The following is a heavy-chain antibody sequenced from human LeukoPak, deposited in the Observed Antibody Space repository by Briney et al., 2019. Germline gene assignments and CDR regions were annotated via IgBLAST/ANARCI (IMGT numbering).Heavy chain of an antibody. CDR3: TTFYGSGKPFDY. Sequence: GGSLRLSCAASGFTFSNAWMSWVRQAPGKGLEWVGRIKSKTDGGTTDYAAPVKGRFTISRDDSKNTLYLQMNSLKTEDTAVYYCTTFYGSGKPFDYWGQGTLVTVSS. V-gene: IGHV3-15*01. D-gene: IGHD3-10*01. CDR2: IKSKTDGGTT. J-gene: IGHJ4*02. CDR1: GFTFSNAW.